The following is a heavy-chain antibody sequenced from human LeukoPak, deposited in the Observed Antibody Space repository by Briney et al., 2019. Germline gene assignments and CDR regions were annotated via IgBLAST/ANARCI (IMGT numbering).Heavy chain of an antibody. J-gene: IGHJ4*02. V-gene: IGHV1-24*01. Sequence: ASVKVSCKASGYTFTGYYMHWVRQAPGKGLEWMGGFDPEDGETIYAQKFQGRVTMTEDTSTDTAYMELSSLRSEDTAVYYCATLRIAAADAFDYWGQGTLVTVSS. D-gene: IGHD6-13*01. CDR1: GYTFTGYY. CDR2: FDPEDGET. CDR3: ATLRIAAADAFDY.